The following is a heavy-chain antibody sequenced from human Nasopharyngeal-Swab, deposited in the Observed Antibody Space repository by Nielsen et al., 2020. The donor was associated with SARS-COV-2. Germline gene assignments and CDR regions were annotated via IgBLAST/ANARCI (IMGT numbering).Heavy chain of an antibody. V-gene: IGHV3-33*01. D-gene: IGHD6-13*01. CDR3: ARDFGIAAAGSDVDY. Sequence: GESLKISCAASGFTFSSYGMHWVRQAPGKGLEWVAVIWYDGSNKYYADSVKGRFTISRDNSKNTLYLQMNSLRAEDTAAYYCARDFGIAAAGSDVDYWGQGTLVTVSS. J-gene: IGHJ4*02. CDR2: IWYDGSNK. CDR1: GFTFSSYG.